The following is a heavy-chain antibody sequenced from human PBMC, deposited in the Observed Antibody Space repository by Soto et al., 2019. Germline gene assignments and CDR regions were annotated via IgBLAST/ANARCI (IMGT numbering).Heavy chain of an antibody. J-gene: IGHJ3*02. CDR3: ARHVQQQLVLDAFDI. CDR1: GGSISSSSYY. V-gene: IGHV4-39*01. CDR2: IYYSGST. D-gene: IGHD6-13*01. Sequence: SETLSLTCTVSGGSISSSSYYWGWIRQPPGKGLEWIGSIYYSGSTYYNPSLKSRVTISVDTSKNQFSLKLSSVTAADTAVYYCARHVQQQLVLDAFDIWGQGTMVTVSS.